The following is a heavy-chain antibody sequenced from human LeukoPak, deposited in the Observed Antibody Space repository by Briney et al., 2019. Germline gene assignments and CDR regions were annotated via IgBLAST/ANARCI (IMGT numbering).Heavy chain of an antibody. D-gene: IGHD2/OR15-2a*01. CDR1: GFTFSSYT. CDR3: ARDLLLPRSD. CDR2: ISGSSL. J-gene: IGHJ4*02. V-gene: IGHV3-21*01. Sequence: GGSLRLSCAASGFTFSSYTINWVRQAPGKGLEWVSSISGSSLYYADSVRGRFTISRDNAKNSVYLQMNSLRAEDTAVYYCARDLLLPRSDWGQGTLVTVSS.